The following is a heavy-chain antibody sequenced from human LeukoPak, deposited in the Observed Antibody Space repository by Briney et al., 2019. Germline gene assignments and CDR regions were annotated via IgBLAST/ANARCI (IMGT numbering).Heavy chain of an antibody. J-gene: IGHJ4*02. D-gene: IGHD2-2*01. V-gene: IGHV3-23*01. CDR2: ISSSGSGGNT. CDR1: GVTLSSYA. CDR3: AKVSYDIVVVPAARYFDY. Sequence: GGSLRLSCAASGVTLSSYAMSWARQAPGKGLEWVSGISSSGSGGNTYYADSVKGRFTISRDNSKNTLYLQMNSLRAEDTAVYYCAKVSYDIVVVPAARYFDYWGQGTLVTVSS.